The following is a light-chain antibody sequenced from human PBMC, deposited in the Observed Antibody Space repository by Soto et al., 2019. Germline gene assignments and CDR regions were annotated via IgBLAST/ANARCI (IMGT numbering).Light chain of an antibody. CDR3: QKYNSAPFT. CDR1: QSVLYSSNNKNY. CDR2: WAS. V-gene: IGKV4-1*01. J-gene: IGKJ3*01. Sequence: DIVMTQSPDSLAVSLGERATINCKSSQSVLYSSNNKNYLAWYQQKPGQPPKLLIYWASTRESGVPSRFSGSGSGTDFTLTISSLQPEDVATYYCQKYNSAPFTFGPGTKVDIK.